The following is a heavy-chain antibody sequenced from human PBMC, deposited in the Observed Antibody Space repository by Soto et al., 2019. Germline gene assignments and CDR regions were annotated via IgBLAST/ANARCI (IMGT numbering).Heavy chain of an antibody. D-gene: IGHD3-22*01. Sequence: PGESLKISCKGSGYSFTSYWIGWVRQMPGKGLEWMGIIYPGDSDTRYSPSFLGKVTISADKSISTAYLQWSSLKASDTAMYYCATNKNSSGQHAFDICGKGTMVTVSS. CDR3: ATNKNSSGQHAFDI. J-gene: IGHJ3*02. V-gene: IGHV5-51*01. CDR1: GYSFTSYW. CDR2: IYPGDSDT.